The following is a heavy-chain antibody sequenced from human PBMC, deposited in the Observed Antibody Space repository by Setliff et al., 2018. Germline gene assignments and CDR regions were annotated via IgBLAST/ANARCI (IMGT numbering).Heavy chain of an antibody. Sequence: SETLSLTCAVSGYSISNGFYWGWIRQSPVKGLEWIGSLFDGESAYYSPSLKSRASISLDASKNQFALKLTSATAADTAVYYCARDPHYDPTYSLPGHAFDFWGQGIMVTVSS. D-gene: IGHD3-22*01. V-gene: IGHV4-38-2*02. CDR1: GYSISNGFY. CDR3: ARDPHYDPTYSLPGHAFDF. CDR2: LFDGESA. J-gene: IGHJ3*01.